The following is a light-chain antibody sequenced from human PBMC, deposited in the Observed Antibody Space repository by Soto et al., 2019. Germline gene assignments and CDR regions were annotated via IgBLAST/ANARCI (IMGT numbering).Light chain of an antibody. CDR2: AAS. Sequence: AIRMTQSPSSLSASTGARVTITCRASQGISSYLAWYQQKPGKAPKLLIYAASTLQSGVPSRFSGSGSGTEFTLTISSLQPEDFATYYCQQLNSYPRTFGQGTRLEIK. CDR1: QGISSY. V-gene: IGKV1-8*01. J-gene: IGKJ5*01. CDR3: QQLNSYPRT.